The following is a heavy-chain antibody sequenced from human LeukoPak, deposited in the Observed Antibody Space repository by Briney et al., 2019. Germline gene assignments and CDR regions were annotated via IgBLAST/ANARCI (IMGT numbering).Heavy chain of an antibody. Sequence: SETLSLTCAVYGGSFSDYYWSWIRQPPGKGLEWIGEINHSGSTNYNPSLKSRVTISVDTSKNQFSLKLSSVTAADTAVYYCARVSLRGYSGYGTDYWGQGTLVTVFS. V-gene: IGHV4-34*01. CDR1: GGSFSDYY. D-gene: IGHD5-12*01. CDR3: ARVSLRGYSGYGTDY. CDR2: INHSGST. J-gene: IGHJ4*02.